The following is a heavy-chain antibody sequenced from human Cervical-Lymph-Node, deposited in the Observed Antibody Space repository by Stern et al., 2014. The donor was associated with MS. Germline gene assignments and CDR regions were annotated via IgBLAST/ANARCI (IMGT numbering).Heavy chain of an antibody. CDR3: ATHAPGVVPAALDY. D-gene: IGHD2-2*01. V-gene: IGHV2-5*02. CDR1: GFSLSTSGVG. CDR2: IYWDDSK. Sequence: QVTLRESGPTLVKPTQTLTLTCTFSGFSLSTSGVGVGWFRQPPGKDLEWLAFIYWDDSKRYSPSLKNRLTITKDTSKNQVVLTMNNMDPVDTATFYCATHAPGVVPAALDYWGQGTLVTVS. J-gene: IGHJ4*02.